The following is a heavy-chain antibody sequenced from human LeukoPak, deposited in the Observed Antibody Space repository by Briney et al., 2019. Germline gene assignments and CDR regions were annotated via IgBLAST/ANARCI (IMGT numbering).Heavy chain of an antibody. CDR2: IYYSESA. J-gene: IGHJ5*02. CDR3: ARKRSFDL. Sequence: SETLSLTCSVSGDSVSRQYWSWVRQPPGKRLEWIGCIYYSESATYNPSLKSRVTISLDTSTNQFFLKLSSVTAADTAVYYCARKRSFDLWGQGTLVTVSS. V-gene: IGHV4-59*02. CDR1: GDSVSRQY.